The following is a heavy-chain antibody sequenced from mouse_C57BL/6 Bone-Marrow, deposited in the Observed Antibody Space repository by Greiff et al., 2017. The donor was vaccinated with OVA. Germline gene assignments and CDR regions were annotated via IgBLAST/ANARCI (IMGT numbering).Heavy chain of an antibody. J-gene: IGHJ3*01. V-gene: IGHV5-4*03. Sequence: EVQLVESGGGLVKPGGSLKLSCAASGFTFSSYAMSWVRQTPEKRLEWVATISDGGSYTYYPDNVKGRFTISRDNAKNTLYLQMSRLKSEDTAMYYCARRGSSGFAYWGQGTLVTVSA. CDR3: ARRGSSGFAY. D-gene: IGHD1-1*01. CDR1: GFTFSSYA. CDR2: ISDGGSYT.